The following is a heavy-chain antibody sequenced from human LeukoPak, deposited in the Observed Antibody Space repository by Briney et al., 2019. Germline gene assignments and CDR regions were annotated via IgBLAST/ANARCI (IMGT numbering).Heavy chain of an antibody. CDR2: IYTSGST. CDR3: ARSKGWQQLVRYFDY. CDR1: GGSISSYY. D-gene: IGHD6-13*01. V-gene: IGHV4-4*07. Sequence: ASETLSLTCTVSGGSISSYYWSWIRQPAGKGLEWIGRIYTSGSTNYNPSLKSRVTMSVDTSKNQFSLKLSSVTAADTAVYYCARSKGWQQLVRYFDYWGQGTLVTVSS. J-gene: IGHJ4*02.